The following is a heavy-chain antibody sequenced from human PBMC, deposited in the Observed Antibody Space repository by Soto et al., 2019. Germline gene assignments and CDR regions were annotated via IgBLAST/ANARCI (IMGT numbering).Heavy chain of an antibody. CDR2: ISYDGSNK. Sequence: GSLRLSCAASGFTFMSYAMQWGLQAPGKGLEWVAVISYDGSNKYYADSVKGRFTISRDNSKNTLYLQMNSLRAEDTAVYYCARDKRNSGSYPPDYWGQGTLVTVSS. CDR1: GFTFMSYA. J-gene: IGHJ4*02. V-gene: IGHV3-30-3*01. D-gene: IGHD1-26*01. CDR3: ARDKRNSGSYPPDY.